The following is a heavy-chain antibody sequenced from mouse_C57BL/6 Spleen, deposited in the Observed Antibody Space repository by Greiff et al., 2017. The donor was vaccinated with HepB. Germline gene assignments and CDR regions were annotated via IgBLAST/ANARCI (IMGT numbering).Heavy chain of an antibody. J-gene: IGHJ2*01. V-gene: IGHV1-26*01. CDR3: ARSLSYYYGPYY. CDR1: GYTFTDYY. D-gene: IGHD1-1*01. Sequence: EVQLQQSGPELVKPGASVKISCKASGYTFTDYYMNWVKQSHGKSLEWIGDINPNNGGTSYNQKFKGKATLTVDKSSSTAYMELRSLTSEDSAVYYCARSLSYYYGPYYWGQGTTLTVSS. CDR2: INPNNGGT.